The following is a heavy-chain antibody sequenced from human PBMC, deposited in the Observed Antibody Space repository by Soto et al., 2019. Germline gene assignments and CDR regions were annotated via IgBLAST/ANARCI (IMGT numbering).Heavy chain of an antibody. D-gene: IGHD3-22*01. CDR3: ARARDYYDSSGHPGCAFDI. J-gene: IGHJ3*02. Sequence: VQLLESGGGLVQPGGSLRLSCADSGFTFSSYAMHWVRQAPGKGLEWEAVISYDGSNKYYADSVKGRFTISRDNSKNTLYLQMNSLRAEDTAVYYCARARDYYDSSGHPGCAFDIWGQGTMVSVSS. V-gene: IGHV3-30-3*01. CDR2: ISYDGSNK. CDR1: GFTFSSYA.